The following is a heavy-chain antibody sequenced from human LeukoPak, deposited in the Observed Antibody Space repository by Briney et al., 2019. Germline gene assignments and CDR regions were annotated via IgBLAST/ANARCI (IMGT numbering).Heavy chain of an antibody. CDR3: ARDSGSYIHSFDY. D-gene: IGHD3-22*01. Sequence: GGSLRLSCAASGFTVSSNYMGWVRQAPGKGLEWVSVIYSGGSTYYADSVKGRFTVSRDSSMNTLYLQMNSLKAEDTAVYYCARDSGSYIHSFDYWGQGTLVTVSS. CDR1: GFTVSSNY. J-gene: IGHJ4*02. V-gene: IGHV3-53*01. CDR2: IYSGGST.